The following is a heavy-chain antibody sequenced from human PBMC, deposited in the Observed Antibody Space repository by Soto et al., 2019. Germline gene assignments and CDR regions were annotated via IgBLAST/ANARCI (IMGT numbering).Heavy chain of an antibody. CDR1: GYTFTSYY. D-gene: IGHD6-25*01. V-gene: IGHV1-46*03. CDR2: VNPTGGST. CDR3: ARHLAAGDS. Sequence: QVQLVQSGAEVKKPGASVRISCKASGYTFTSYYIHWVRQAPGKGLEWMAIVNPTGGSTNYAQKFQGRVTVTFDTSTSTVFMELNSLRYEDTAVYYCARHLAAGDSWCQGTLVTVSS. J-gene: IGHJ4*02.